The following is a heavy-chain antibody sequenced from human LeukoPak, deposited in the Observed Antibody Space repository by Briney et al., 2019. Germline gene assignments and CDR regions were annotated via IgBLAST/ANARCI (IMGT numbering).Heavy chain of an antibody. D-gene: IGHD6-19*01. J-gene: IGHJ4*02. V-gene: IGHV4-38-2*02. CDR3: ARDMPYPGAGFDS. CDR1: GYSISSGYY. CDR2: VYSSGSS. Sequence: SETLSLTCTVSGYSISSGYYWGWIRQPPGKGLEWIASVYSSGSSYYNPSLKSEITISVSTSKNQFSLKLTSVTAADTAMYYCARDMPYPGAGFDSWGRGVLVTVSS.